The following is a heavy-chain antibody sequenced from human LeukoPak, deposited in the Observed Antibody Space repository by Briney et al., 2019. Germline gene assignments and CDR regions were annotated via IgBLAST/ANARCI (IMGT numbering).Heavy chain of an antibody. CDR3: ARGGRSGWFDP. CDR2: SYYSGST. V-gene: IGHV4-59*01. D-gene: IGHD2-15*01. J-gene: IGHJ5*02. Sequence: PSETLSPTCTVSGGSISSYYWSWIRQPPGKGLEWIGYSYYSGSTNYKPSLKSRVTISVDTSKNQFSLKLSSVTAADTAVYYCARGGRSGWFDPWGQGTLVTVSS. CDR1: GGSISSYY.